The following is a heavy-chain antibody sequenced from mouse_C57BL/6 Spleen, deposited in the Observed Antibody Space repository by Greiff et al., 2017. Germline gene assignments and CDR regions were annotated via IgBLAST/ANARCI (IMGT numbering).Heavy chain of an antibody. D-gene: IGHD1-1*01. J-gene: IGHJ2*01. V-gene: IGHV1-55*01. CDR2: IYPGSGST. CDR3: ARGGTTGPYY. Sequence: VQLQQPGAELVKPGASVQMSCKASGYPFTSYWITWVKQRPGPGLEWIGDIYPGSGSTNYNEKVKSKATRTVDTSSITAYMQLSSLTAEDSAVYYCARGGTTGPYYWGQGTTLTGSS. CDR1: GYPFTSYW.